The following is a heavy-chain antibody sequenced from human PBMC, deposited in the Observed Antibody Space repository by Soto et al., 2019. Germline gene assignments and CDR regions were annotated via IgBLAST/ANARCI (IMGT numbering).Heavy chain of an antibody. J-gene: IGHJ3*02. Sequence: QVQLQESGPGLVKPSETLSLTCTVSGGSISSYYWSWIRQPPGKGLEWIGYIYYSGSTNYNPSLKSRVTISVDKSKNPVSLKLSSVTAADTAVYCCAREAVAGTTDAFDIWGQGTMVTVSS. V-gene: IGHV4-59*08. CDR2: IYYSGST. D-gene: IGHD6-19*01. CDR1: GGSISSYY. CDR3: AREAVAGTTDAFDI.